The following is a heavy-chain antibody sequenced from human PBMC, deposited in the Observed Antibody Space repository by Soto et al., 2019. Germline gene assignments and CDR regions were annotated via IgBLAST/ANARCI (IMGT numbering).Heavy chain of an antibody. D-gene: IGHD4-17*01. Sequence: GGSLRLSCAASGFTFSSYDMHWVRQATGKGLEWVSAIGTAGDTYYPGSVKGRFTISRENAKNSLYLQMNSLRAGDTAVYYCARATSYGNAFDIWGQGTMVTVSS. V-gene: IGHV3-13*01. J-gene: IGHJ3*02. CDR3: ARATSYGNAFDI. CDR2: IGTAGDT. CDR1: GFTFSSYD.